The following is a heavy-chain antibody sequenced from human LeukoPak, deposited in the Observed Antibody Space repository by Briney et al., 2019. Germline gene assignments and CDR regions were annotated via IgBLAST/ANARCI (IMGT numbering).Heavy chain of an antibody. V-gene: IGHV3-9*03. CDR2: ISWNSGSI. D-gene: IGHD6-13*01. J-gene: IGHJ4*02. CDR1: GFTFDDYA. Sequence: GRSLRLSCAASGFTFDDYAMHWVRQAPGKGLEWVSGISWNSGSIGYADSVKGRFTISRDNAKNSLYLQMNSLRAEDMALYYCEKDPYSSSWYYFHYWGQGTLVTVSS. CDR3: EKDPYSSSWYYFHY.